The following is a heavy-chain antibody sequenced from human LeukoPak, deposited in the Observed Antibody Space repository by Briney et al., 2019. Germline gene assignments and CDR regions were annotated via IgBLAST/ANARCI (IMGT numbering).Heavy chain of an antibody. Sequence: GGSLRLSCAASGFTVSSSYISWARQAPGKGLEWVSAIYSGGTTYYADSVRGRFTISRDNSKNTLYLLMNSLRAEDTAMYHCARQTGESTNFDNWGQGTLVTVSS. CDR3: ARQTGESTNFDN. V-gene: IGHV3-53*01. J-gene: IGHJ4*02. CDR2: IYSGGTT. CDR1: GFTVSSSY. D-gene: IGHD2-2*01.